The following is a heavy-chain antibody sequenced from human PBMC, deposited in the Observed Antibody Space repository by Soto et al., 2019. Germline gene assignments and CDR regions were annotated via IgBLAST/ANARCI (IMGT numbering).Heavy chain of an antibody. Sequence: SETLSLTCTVSGGSVTNSSYYWGWIRQSPGKGLEWIGSVYYRGRSYSKSSVKSRVTISVDTSKNRFSLSLNSVTASDTAVYFCVSQRTTVPTQAYFGYWGPGAPITVSS. CDR3: VSQRTTVPTQAYFGY. CDR2: VYYRGRS. CDR1: GGSVTNSSYY. V-gene: IGHV4-39*01. J-gene: IGHJ4*02. D-gene: IGHD4-17*01.